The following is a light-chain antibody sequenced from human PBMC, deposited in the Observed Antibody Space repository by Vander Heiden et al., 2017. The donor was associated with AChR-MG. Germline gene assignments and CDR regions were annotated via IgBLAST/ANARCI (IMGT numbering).Light chain of an antibody. Sequence: EIVMTQSPATLSVSPGERATLSCRASQSVSSNLAWYQQKPGQSPRLLIYGASTRATGIPARFSGSGSGTEFTLTISNLQSEDFAVYYCQQGHDWPQTFGQGTQVEIK. CDR1: QSVSSN. V-gene: IGKV3-15*01. J-gene: IGKJ1*01. CDR3: QQGHDWPQT. CDR2: GAS.